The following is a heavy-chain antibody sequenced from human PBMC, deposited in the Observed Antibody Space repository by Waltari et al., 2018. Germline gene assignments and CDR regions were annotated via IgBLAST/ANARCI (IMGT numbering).Heavy chain of an antibody. Sequence: QVHLVESGGGVGLTGKSLRLSCQTSGFPFIKYAMHWVRQATGRVLEGLIVMSSDGGYYYYADSVKVRIIISRDRSTNTVYVHITSLTHDDAAVYYCAKDRPGASGWSGEITHWGLGTLVAVS. V-gene: IGHV3-30*04. J-gene: IGHJ4*02. D-gene: IGHD6-19*01. CDR2: MSSDGGYY. CDR1: GFPFIKYA. CDR3: AKDRPGASGWSGEITH.